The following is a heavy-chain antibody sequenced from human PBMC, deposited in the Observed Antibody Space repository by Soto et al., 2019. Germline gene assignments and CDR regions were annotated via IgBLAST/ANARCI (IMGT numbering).Heavy chain of an antibody. CDR3: VLGDRSSSARYSAY. J-gene: IGHJ4*01. CDR1: GFTVSSNY. CDR2: IYSGGST. D-gene: IGHD6-6*01. Sequence: PGGSLRLSCAASGFTVSSNYMSWVRQAPWKGLEWVSVIYSGGSTYYADSVRGRFTISRDNSKNTLYLQMNSLRAEDTAVYYCVLGDRSSSARYSAYWRDATLVTV. V-gene: IGHV3-53*01.